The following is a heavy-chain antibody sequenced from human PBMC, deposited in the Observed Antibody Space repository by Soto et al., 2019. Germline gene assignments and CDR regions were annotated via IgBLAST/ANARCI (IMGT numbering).Heavy chain of an antibody. CDR3: ASHPVGPLLGFDY. CDR2: MNPNTGHR. Sequence: QVQLVQSGAEVKKPGASVNVSCKSSGYTFTNYDINWVRQATGQGLEWMGWMNPNTGHRGYAQKFHGRITTTRDTAIRTGYMELSSLTSEDTGVYYWASHPVGPLLGFDYWGQGTLVSVSS. CDR1: GYTFTNYD. V-gene: IGHV1-8*01. D-gene: IGHD1-26*01. J-gene: IGHJ4*02.